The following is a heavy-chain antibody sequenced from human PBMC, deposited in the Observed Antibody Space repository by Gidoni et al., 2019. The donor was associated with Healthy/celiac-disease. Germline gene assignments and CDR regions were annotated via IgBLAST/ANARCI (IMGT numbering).Heavy chain of an antibody. Sequence: EVQLVQSGAEVRKPGESLKISCKGSGYSFTSYWIGWVRQMPGNGLEWMGIIYPGDSDTRYSPSFQGQVTISADKSISTAYLQWSSLKASDTAMYYCARQAAAAAGLRYYYYMDVWGKGTTVTVSS. CDR3: ARQAAAAAGLRYYYYMDV. CDR1: GYSFTSYW. CDR2: IYPGDSDT. D-gene: IGHD6-13*01. J-gene: IGHJ6*03. V-gene: IGHV5-51*01.